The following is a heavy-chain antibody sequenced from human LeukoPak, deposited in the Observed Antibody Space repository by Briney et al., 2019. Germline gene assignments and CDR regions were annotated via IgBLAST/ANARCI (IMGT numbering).Heavy chain of an antibody. D-gene: IGHD4-17*01. CDR2: ITGGGTT. CDR1: GFTFSNYA. V-gene: IGHV3-23*01. J-gene: IGHJ3*01. CDR3: ARDPNGDYIGAFEF. Sequence: PGGSLRLSSVASGFTFSNYAVMWVRQAPGQGLEWVSAITGGGTTRYADSVKGRFTISRDNSKNTLYLQMNSLRVEDTAQYFCARDPNGDYIGAFEFWGQGTGVTVSS.